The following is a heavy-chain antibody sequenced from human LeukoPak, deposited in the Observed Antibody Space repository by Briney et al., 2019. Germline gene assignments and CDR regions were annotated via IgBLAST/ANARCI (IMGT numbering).Heavy chain of an antibody. D-gene: IGHD6-13*01. J-gene: IGHJ4*02. CDR1: GGSISSYY. Sequence: SSETLSLTCTVSGGSISSYYWSWIRQPPGKGLEWIGYVYYSGSTNYNPSLKSRVTISVDTSKNQFSLRLSPVTAADTAVYYCARLPFPYSSSWSSFDYWGQGTLVTVSS. CDR2: VYYSGST. V-gene: IGHV4-59*08. CDR3: ARLPFPYSSSWSSFDY.